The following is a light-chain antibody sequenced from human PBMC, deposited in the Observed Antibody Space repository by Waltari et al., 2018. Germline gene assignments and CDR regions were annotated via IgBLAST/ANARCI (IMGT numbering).Light chain of an antibody. CDR1: SSDVGSYNL. V-gene: IGLV2-23*02. CDR3: CSYAGSSTSI. Sequence: QSALTQPASVSGSPGQSITISCTGTSSDVGSYNLVSWYQQHPGKAPKLMIYEVSQRPSGVSNRCSGSKSGRTASLTISGLQAEDEADYYCCSYAGSSTSIFGGRTTVTVL. J-gene: IGLJ2*01. CDR2: EVS.